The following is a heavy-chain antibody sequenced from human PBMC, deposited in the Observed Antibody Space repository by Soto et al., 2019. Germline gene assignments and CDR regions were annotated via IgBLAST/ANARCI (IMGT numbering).Heavy chain of an antibody. D-gene: IGHD6-13*01. Sequence: GASVKVSCKASGYTFTSYDINWVRQATGQGPEWMGWMDPNSDNRGYAQKFQGRVTMTGDTSISTVYMELSSLTSEDTAIYYCARYERGAAFTSWGQGTPVTVSS. CDR2: MDPNSDNR. V-gene: IGHV1-8*01. CDR3: ARYERGAAFTS. J-gene: IGHJ5*02. CDR1: GYTFTSYD.